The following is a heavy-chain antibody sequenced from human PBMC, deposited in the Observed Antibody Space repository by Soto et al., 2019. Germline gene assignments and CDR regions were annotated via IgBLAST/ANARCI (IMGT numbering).Heavy chain of an antibody. Sequence: QVQLVQSGAEVKKPGSSVKVSCKASGGTFSSYAISWVRQAPGQGLEWMGGIIPIFGTASYAQKFQGRVTITAYEATSTAYMELSSVRSEDAAVYYCALSSDKRSSCFDYWGQGTLVTVSS. CDR2: IIPIFGTA. J-gene: IGHJ4*02. CDR3: ALSSDKRSSCFDY. V-gene: IGHV1-69*01. CDR1: GGTFSSYA. D-gene: IGHD6-19*01.